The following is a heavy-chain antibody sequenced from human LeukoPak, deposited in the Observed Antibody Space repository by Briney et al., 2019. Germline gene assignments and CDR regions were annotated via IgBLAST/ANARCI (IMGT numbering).Heavy chain of an antibody. CDR3: ARDYSGSSEK. Sequence: GGSLRLSCTASGFTFSGNWMSWVRQAPGKGLEWVATVNQYGRETHYVDSVKGRFTISRDNTKNSLYLQMNSLRAEDTAVYYCARDYSGSSEKWGQGTLVTVSS. V-gene: IGHV3-7*01. D-gene: IGHD6-19*01. CDR1: GFTFSGNW. CDR2: VNQYGRET. J-gene: IGHJ4*02.